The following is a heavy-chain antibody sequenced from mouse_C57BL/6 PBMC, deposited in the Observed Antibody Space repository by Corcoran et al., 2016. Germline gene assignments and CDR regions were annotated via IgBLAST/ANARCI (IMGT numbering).Heavy chain of an antibody. CDR3: AREYYGSRGYFDV. Sequence: EVQLQQSGPELVKPGASVKISCKASGYTFTDYYMNWVKQSHGKSLEWIGDINPNNGGTSYNQKFKGKATLTVDKSSSTAYMELRSLTSEDSAVYYCAREYYGSRGYFDVWGTGTTVTVSS. CDR1: GYTFTDYY. V-gene: IGHV1-26*01. J-gene: IGHJ1*03. D-gene: IGHD1-1*01. CDR2: INPNNGGT.